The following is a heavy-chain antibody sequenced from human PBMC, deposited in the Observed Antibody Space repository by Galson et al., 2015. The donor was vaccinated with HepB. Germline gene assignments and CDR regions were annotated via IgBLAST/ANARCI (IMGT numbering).Heavy chain of an antibody. J-gene: IGHJ4*02. CDR1: GDSISNGHYY. V-gene: IGHV4-39*07. CDR2: VNSQGNT. CDR3: AREGEEVDHELKPFFGL. Sequence: SETLSLTCTVSGDSISNGHYYWDWIRQPPGKGLEWIGSVNSQGNTYYNPSLMNRVTVSVDTTQNQFSLRVTYVTAADTAVCYCAREGEEVDHELKPFFGLWGQGTLATVSS. D-gene: IGHD3-16*01.